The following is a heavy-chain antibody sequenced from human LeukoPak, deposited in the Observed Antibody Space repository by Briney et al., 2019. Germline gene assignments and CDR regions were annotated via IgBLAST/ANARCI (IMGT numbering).Heavy chain of an antibody. Sequence: GGSLRLSCAASGFTLNEHVMHWVRQTPGEGLQWVASISFGGVTYYAASVKGRFTISRDNSKNTLYLQMNSLRAEDTAVYYCARDAPRHLVVITDTLDYWGQGTPVTVSS. J-gene: IGHJ4*02. CDR3: ARDAPRHLVVITDTLDY. CDR1: GFTLNEHV. V-gene: IGHV3-23*01. CDR2: ISFGGVT. D-gene: IGHD3-22*01.